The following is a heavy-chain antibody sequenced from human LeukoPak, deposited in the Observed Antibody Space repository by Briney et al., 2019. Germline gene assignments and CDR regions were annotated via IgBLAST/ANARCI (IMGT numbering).Heavy chain of an antibody. V-gene: IGHV4-59*08. J-gene: IGHJ6*02. Sequence: PSETLSLTCTVSGGSIRNYFCSWIRQPPGKGLEWVGYIYYSGTTSYNPSLKSRVTISVDTSKNQISLKPNSVTAADTAVYYCARHFAGPGTYTPYFGMDVWGQGTTVTVSS. CDR1: GGSIRNYF. CDR3: ARHFAGPGTYTPYFGMDV. CDR2: IYYSGTT. D-gene: IGHD3-3*01.